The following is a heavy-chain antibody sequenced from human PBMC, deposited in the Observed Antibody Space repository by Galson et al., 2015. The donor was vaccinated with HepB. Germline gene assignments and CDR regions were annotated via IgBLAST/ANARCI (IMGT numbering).Heavy chain of an antibody. J-gene: IGHJ4*02. CDR1: GFIVSNLY. CDR2: IYTDGST. V-gene: IGHV3-53*01. Sequence: SLRLSCAASGFIVSNLYMSWVRQAPGKGLEWVSVIYTDGSTYYADSVKGRFTISRDNSKNTLYLQMNSLRAEDTAVYYCARSSVHGYNSRLQFDYWGQGTLVTVSS. D-gene: IGHD6-13*01. CDR3: ARSSVHGYNSRLQFDY.